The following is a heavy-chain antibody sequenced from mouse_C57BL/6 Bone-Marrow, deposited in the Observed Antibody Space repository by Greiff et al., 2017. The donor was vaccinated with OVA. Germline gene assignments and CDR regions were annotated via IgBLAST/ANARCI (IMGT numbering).Heavy chain of an antibody. CDR3: ARNGYYVYWYFDV. D-gene: IGHD2-3*01. CDR2: IYPGSGNT. J-gene: IGHJ1*03. CDR1: GYTFTDYY. Sequence: RVESGAELVRPGASVKLSCKASGYTFTDYYINWVKQRPGQGLEWIARIYPGSGNTYYNEKFKGKATLTAEKSSSTAYMQLSSLTSEDSAVYFCARNGYYVYWYFDVWGTGTTVTVSS. V-gene: IGHV1-76*01.